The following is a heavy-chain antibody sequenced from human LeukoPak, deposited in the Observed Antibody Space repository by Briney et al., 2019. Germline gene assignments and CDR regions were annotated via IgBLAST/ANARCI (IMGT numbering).Heavy chain of an antibody. CDR2: VKQDGSEK. Sequence: GGSLRLSCAASGFTFSSYWMSWVRQAPGKGLEWVANVKQDGSEKKYMDSVEGRFTISRDNAKNSLYLQMNSLRAEDAAVYYCARYHYGDHPFDPWGQGTLVTVSS. J-gene: IGHJ5*02. D-gene: IGHD4-17*01. CDR1: GFTFSSYW. V-gene: IGHV3-7*01. CDR3: ARYHYGDHPFDP.